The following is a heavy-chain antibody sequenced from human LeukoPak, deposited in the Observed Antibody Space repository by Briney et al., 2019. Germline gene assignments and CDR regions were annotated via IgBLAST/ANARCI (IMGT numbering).Heavy chain of an antibody. CDR3: ARDDGGNLNDAFDI. CDR1: GFTFSSYG. D-gene: IGHD4-23*01. Sequence: GGSLRLSCAASGFTFSSYGMHWVRQAPGKGLEWVSSMTGRKSYIFYADSVKGRFTISRDDAENSVYLQMNNLGAEDTAIYYCARDDGGNLNDAFDIWGPGTMVTVS. J-gene: IGHJ3*02. CDR2: MTGRKSYI. V-gene: IGHV3-21*01.